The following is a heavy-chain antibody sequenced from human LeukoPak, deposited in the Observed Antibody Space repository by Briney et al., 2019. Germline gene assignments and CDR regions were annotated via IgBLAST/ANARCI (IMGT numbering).Heavy chain of an antibody. CDR1: GGSFSGYY. CDR3: ARQACSGGSCYPEFDY. Sequence: SETLSLTCAVYGGSFSGYYWSWIRQPPGKGLEWIGEINHSGSTNYNPSLKSRVTISVDTPKNQFSLKLSSVTAADTAVYYCARQACSGGSCYPEFDYWGQGTLVTVSS. CDR2: INHSGST. D-gene: IGHD2-15*01. V-gene: IGHV4-34*01. J-gene: IGHJ4*02.